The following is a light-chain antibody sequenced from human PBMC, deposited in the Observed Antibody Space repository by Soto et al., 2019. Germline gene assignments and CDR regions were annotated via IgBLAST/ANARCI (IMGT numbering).Light chain of an antibody. CDR3: QQRSDWPWK. J-gene: IGKJ1*01. V-gene: IGKV3-11*01. CDR1: QSVSSN. Sequence: EIVLTQSPAAMSLSPGGSATLSCRASQSVSSNLAWYRQKPGQAPRLLIYDSSNRAAGIPARFSGSGSGTDFTLTVSSLEPEDFVVYYCQQRSDWPWKFGQGTKVDI. CDR2: DSS.